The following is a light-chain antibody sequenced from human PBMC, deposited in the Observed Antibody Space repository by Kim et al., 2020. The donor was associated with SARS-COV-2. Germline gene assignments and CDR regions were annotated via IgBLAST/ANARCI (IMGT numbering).Light chain of an antibody. CDR2: SSS. CDR3: ASWDDTLNAV. Sequence: ELTQPPSASGTPGRTVTISCSGSSSNIGSNTVNWYQQLPGTAPKLLIYSSSQRPSGVPDRFSGSKSGTSVSLAISGLQSGDEADYYCASWDDTLNAV. J-gene: IGLJ7*01. CDR1: SSNIGSNT. V-gene: IGLV1-44*01.